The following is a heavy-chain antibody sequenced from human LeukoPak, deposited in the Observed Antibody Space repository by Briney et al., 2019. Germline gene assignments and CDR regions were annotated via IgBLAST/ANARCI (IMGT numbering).Heavy chain of an antibody. Sequence: PSETLSLTCTVSGGSISSSSYYWGWIRQPPGKGLEWIGYIYYSGSTNYNPSLKSRVTISVDTSKNQFSLKLSSVTAADTAVYYCARGSLLLNPFDYWGQGTLVTVSS. V-gene: IGHV4-61*05. J-gene: IGHJ4*02. CDR1: GGSISSSSYY. CDR3: ARGSLLLNPFDY. D-gene: IGHD2-15*01. CDR2: IYYSGST.